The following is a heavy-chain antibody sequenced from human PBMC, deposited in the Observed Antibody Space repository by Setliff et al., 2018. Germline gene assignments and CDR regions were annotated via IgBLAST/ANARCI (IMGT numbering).Heavy chain of an antibody. J-gene: IGHJ3*02. V-gene: IGHV3-11*04. CDR3: ARALGGQLGDAFDI. D-gene: IGHD3-10*01. Sequence: GGSLSLSCAASGFTFSDYYMSWIRQAPGKGLEWASYISSSGSTIYYADSVKGRFAISRDNAKNSLYLQMNSLRAEDTAVYYCARALGGQLGDAFDIWGQGTMVTVSS. CDR1: GFTFSDYY. CDR2: ISSSGSTI.